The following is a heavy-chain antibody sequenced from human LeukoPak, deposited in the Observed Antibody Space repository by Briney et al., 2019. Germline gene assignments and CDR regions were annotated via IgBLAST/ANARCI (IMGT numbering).Heavy chain of an antibody. V-gene: IGHV1-69*13. J-gene: IGHJ6*02. D-gene: IGHD4-23*01. Sequence: SVKVSCKASGGTFSSYAISWVRQAPGQGLEWMGGIIPIFGTEKYAQKFQGRVTITADESTSTAYMELNRLRSEDTAVYYCARAWTTVVTGWVHYYGMDVWGQGTTVTISS. CDR2: IIPIFGTE. CDR1: GGTFSSYA. CDR3: ARAWTTVVTGWVHYYGMDV.